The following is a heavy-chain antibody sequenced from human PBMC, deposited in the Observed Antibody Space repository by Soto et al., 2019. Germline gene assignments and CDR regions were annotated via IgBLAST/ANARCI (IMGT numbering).Heavy chain of an antibody. CDR2: INPNGGST. D-gene: IGHD6-19*01. CDR3: AREKWLVRRNDPFDI. V-gene: IGHV1-46*01. Sequence: QVQLVQSGAEVKKPGASVKASCKASGYTFINYYMHWVRQAPGQGLEWMGIINPNGGSTTYAQKFQGRVTFTRDTSTNTVNMELSSLRSEDTAVYYCAREKWLVRRNDPFDIWGQGTMVTVSS. CDR1: GYTFINYY. J-gene: IGHJ3*02.